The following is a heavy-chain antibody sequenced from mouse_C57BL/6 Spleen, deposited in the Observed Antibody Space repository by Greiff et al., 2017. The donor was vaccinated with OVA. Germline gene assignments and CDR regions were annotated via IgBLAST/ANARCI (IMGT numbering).Heavy chain of an antibody. J-gene: IGHJ2*01. CDR2: ISSGGDYI. D-gene: IGHD2-4*01. CDR3: TRDGGDYEFDY. CDR1: GFTFSSYA. Sequence: EVQRVESGEGLVKPGGSLKLSCAASGFTFSSYAMSWVRQTPEKRLEWVAYISSGGDYIYYADTVKGRFTISRDNARNTLYLQMSSLKSEDTAMYYCTRDGGDYEFDYWGQGTTLTVSS. V-gene: IGHV5-9-1*02.